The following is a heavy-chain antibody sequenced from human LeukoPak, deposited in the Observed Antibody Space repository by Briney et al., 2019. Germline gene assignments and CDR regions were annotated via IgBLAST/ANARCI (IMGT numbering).Heavy chain of an antibody. CDR1: GYTFTSYD. CDR2: MNPNSGNT. D-gene: IGHD6-19*01. CDR3: ARGLSGGWHRGPNHPFDY. Sequence: ASVKVSCKASGYTFTSYDINWVRQATGQGLEWMGWMNPNSGNTGYAQKFQGRVTMTRNTSISTAYMELSSLRSEDTAVYYCARGLSGGWHRGPNHPFDYWGQGTLVTVSS. J-gene: IGHJ4*02. V-gene: IGHV1-8*01.